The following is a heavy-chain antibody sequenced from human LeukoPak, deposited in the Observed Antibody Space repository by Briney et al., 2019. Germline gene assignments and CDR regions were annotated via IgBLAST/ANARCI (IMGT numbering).Heavy chain of an antibody. CDR1: GFTLSSYA. J-gene: IGHJ4*02. Sequence: GGSLRLSSAASGFTLSSYAMHWVRQAPGKGLEWVAVISYDGSNKYYADSVTGRFTISRDNYKNTLYLQMNSLRAEDTAVYYCARAPYYYDSSGYEFDYWGQGTLVTVSS. D-gene: IGHD3-22*01. CDR2: ISYDGSNK. V-gene: IGHV3-30-3*01. CDR3: ARAPYYYDSSGYEFDY.